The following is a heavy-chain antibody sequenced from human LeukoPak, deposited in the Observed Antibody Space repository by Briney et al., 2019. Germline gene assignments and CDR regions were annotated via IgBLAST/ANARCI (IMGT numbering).Heavy chain of an antibody. CDR3: ARGYCSGGSCHSYYYYNYMDV. V-gene: IGHV4-39*07. D-gene: IGHD2-15*01. CDR1: GGSISSSSYY. CDR2: IHYSGST. J-gene: IGHJ6*03. Sequence: SETLSLTCTVSGGSISSSSYYWGWIRQPPGKGLEWIGSIHYSGSTNYNPSLKSRVTISVDTSKNQFSLKLSSVTAADTAVYYCARGYCSGGSCHSYYYYNYMDVWAKGPRSPSP.